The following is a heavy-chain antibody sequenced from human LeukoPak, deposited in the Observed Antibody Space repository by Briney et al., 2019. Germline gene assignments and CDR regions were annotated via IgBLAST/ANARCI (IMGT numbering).Heavy chain of an antibody. Sequence: GGSLRLSCAASGFTFSSYGMHWVRQAPGKGLEWVSSISSSSSYIYYADSVKGRFTISRDNAKNSLYLQMNSLRAEDTAVYYCARSDCSSTSCSRYYYYYYYMDVWGKGTTVTVSS. CDR3: ARSDCSSTSCSRYYYYYYYMDV. V-gene: IGHV3-21*01. CDR1: GFTFSSYG. J-gene: IGHJ6*03. D-gene: IGHD2-2*01. CDR2: ISSSSSYI.